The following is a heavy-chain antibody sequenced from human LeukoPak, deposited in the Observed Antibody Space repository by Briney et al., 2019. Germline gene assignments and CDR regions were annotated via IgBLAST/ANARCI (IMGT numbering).Heavy chain of an antibody. V-gene: IGHV3-9*03. CDR2: ISWSGGNI. Sequence: PGRSLRLSCAASGFTFDDYAMHWVRQAPGKGLEWDSGISWSGGNIAYADSVKGRFTISRDNAKNSLYLQMNSLTADNMALYYCAKGDLSIGFDAFDFWGQGTMVTVSS. CDR3: AKGDLSIGFDAFDF. J-gene: IGHJ3*01. D-gene: IGHD5-12*01. CDR1: GFTFDDYA.